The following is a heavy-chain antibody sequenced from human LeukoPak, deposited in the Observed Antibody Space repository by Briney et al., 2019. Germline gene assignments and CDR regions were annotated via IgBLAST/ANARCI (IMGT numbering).Heavy chain of an antibody. V-gene: IGHV4-31*03. CDR2: IYYSGST. CDR3: ARALGYCSSTSCQPSPFDY. J-gene: IGHJ4*02. D-gene: IGHD2-2*01. CDR1: GGSISSGGYY. Sequence: SETLSLTCTVSGGSISSGGYYWSWIRQHPGKGLEWIGYIYYSGSTYYNPSLKSRVTISVDTSKNQFSLKLSSVTAADTAVYYCARALGYCSSTSCQPSPFDYWGQGTLVTVSS.